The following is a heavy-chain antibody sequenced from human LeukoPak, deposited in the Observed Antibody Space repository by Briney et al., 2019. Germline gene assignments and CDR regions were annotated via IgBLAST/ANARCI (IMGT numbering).Heavy chain of an antibody. CDR2: IYSGGST. Sequence: PGGSLRLSCAASGFTVSSNYMSWVRQAPGKGLGWVSVIYSGGSTYYADSVKGRFTISRDNSKNTLYLQMNSLRAEDTAVYYCARRTRGWSEQLWFDPWGQGTLVTVSS. V-gene: IGHV3-53*01. J-gene: IGHJ5*02. CDR1: GFTVSSNY. CDR3: ARRTRGWSEQLWFDP. D-gene: IGHD6-19*01.